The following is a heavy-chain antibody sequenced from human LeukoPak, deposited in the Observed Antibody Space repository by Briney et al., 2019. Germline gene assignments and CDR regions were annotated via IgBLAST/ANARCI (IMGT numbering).Heavy chain of an antibody. CDR2: IIPIFGTA. V-gene: IGHV1-69*01. J-gene: IGHJ4*02. D-gene: IGHD2-2*01. Sequence: GASVKVTCKTSGGTFSSYAISWVRQAPGQGLEWMGGIIPIFGTANYAQKFQGRVTITADESTSTAYMELSSLRSEDTAVYYCARDLTSHYFDYWGQGTLVTVSP. CDR1: GGTFSSYA. CDR3: ARDLTSHYFDY.